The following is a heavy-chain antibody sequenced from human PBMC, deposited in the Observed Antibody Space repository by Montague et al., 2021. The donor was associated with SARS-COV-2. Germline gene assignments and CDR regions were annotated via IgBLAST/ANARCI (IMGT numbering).Heavy chain of an antibody. CDR3: ARDSFWSSYYTDYYGMDV. D-gene: IGHD3-3*01. CDR2: IKQDGSEK. CDR1: GSTFRSYW. Sequence: SLRLSCAASGSTFRSYWMSWVRQAPGKGLEWVVNIKQDGSEKYYVDSVKGRFTISRDNAKNSLYLQMNSLRAEDTAVYYCARDSFWSSYYTDYYGMDVWGQGTTVTVTS. J-gene: IGHJ6*02. V-gene: IGHV3-7*01.